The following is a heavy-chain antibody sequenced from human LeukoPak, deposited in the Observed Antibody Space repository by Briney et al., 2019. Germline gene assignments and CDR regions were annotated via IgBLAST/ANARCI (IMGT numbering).Heavy chain of an antibody. CDR1: GYNFATYW. V-gene: IGHV5-51*01. Sequence: GESLKISCHGSGYNFATYWLGWVRLMPGKGLEWMGIIYPGDSDTRYSPSFQGQVTISADKSINTAYLQWSSLKASDTAMYYCAGRRLANKKYYYYYYGLDVWGQGTTVTVSS. J-gene: IGHJ6*02. CDR3: AGRRLANKKYYYYYYGLDV. CDR2: IYPGDSDT. D-gene: IGHD3-9*01.